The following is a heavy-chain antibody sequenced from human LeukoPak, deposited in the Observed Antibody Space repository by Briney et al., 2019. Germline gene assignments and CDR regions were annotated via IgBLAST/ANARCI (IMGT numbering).Heavy chain of an antibody. V-gene: IGHV3-48*01. CDR3: PRHLNWGLDY. Sequence: GWSLRLSCAASGFTFSDYSLNLFRQAPGKGLEWISYISASSATIHYEDSVKGRFSISRDNAKNSLYLKVNSMRAEDTPVYYCPRHLNWGLDYWGQGTLVIVSS. D-gene: IGHD7-27*01. J-gene: IGHJ4*02. CDR2: ISASSATI. CDR1: GFTFSDYS.